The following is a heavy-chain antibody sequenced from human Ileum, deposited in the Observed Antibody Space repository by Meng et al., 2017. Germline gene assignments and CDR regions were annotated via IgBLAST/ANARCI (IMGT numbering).Heavy chain of an antibody. V-gene: IGHV3-23*01. Sequence: GESLKISCVGTGFTFSSYAMNWVRQAPGKGLEWLSIISGSGGSTKYAESVKGRFSISRDNSKNTVYLQMNSLRADDAAVYYCAKWITQRGSYHDSRDYAFDIWGQGTAVTVSS. CDR3: AKWITQRGSYHDSRDYAFDI. CDR1: GFTFSSYA. J-gene: IGHJ3*02. CDR2: ISGSGGST. D-gene: IGHD3-16*02.